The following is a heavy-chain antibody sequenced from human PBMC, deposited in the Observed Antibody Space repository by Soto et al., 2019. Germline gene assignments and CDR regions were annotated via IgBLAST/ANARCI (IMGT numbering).Heavy chain of an antibody. J-gene: IGHJ3*02. CDR3: ARIYCSGGSCYPGDDAFDI. Sequence: GGSLRLSCAASGFTFSSYWMSWVRQAPGKGLEWVANIKQDGSEKYYVDSVKGRFTISRDNAKNSLYLQMNSLRAEDTAVYYCARIYCSGGSCYPGDDAFDIWGQGTMVTVSS. CDR1: GFTFSSYW. V-gene: IGHV3-7*01. D-gene: IGHD2-15*01. CDR2: IKQDGSEK.